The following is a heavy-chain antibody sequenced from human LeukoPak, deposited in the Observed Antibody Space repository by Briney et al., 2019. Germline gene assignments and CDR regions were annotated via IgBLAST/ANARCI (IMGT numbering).Heavy chain of an antibody. CDR3: ASQGGYSYGYYYYMDV. D-gene: IGHD5-18*01. J-gene: IGHJ6*03. Sequence: PSETLSLTCTVSGGSISSSSYYWAWIRQPPGKGLEWIGSIYYSGNTYYNPSLRSRFTISVDTSKNQFSLKLSSVTAANTDVYDLASQGGYSYGYYYYMDVWGKGTTVTVSS. V-gene: IGHV4-39*01. CDR1: GGSISSSSYY. CDR2: IYYSGNT.